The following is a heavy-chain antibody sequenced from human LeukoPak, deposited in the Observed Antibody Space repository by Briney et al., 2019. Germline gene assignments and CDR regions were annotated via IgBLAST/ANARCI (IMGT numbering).Heavy chain of an antibody. CDR2: IRSDGSNK. Sequence: PGGSLRLSCAASGFTFSSYAMDWVRQAPGKGLVWVAFIRSDGSNKYYADSVKGRFTISRDNSKSTLYLQMNSLRAEDTAVYYCANFKAAAADYWGQGTLVTVSS. J-gene: IGHJ4*02. V-gene: IGHV3-30*02. CDR3: ANFKAAAADY. CDR1: GFTFSSYA. D-gene: IGHD6-13*01.